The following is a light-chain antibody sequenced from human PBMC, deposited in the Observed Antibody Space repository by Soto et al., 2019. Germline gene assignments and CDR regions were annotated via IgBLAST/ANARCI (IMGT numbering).Light chain of an antibody. CDR2: DVT. Sequence: QSALTQPASVSGSPGQAITISCTGTSSDVGGYNYVSWYQQHPDKAPKLIIYDVTDRPSGISDRVSGSKSGNTASLTISGLQAEDEADYYCTSYTSSSTVIIGGGTKLTVL. J-gene: IGLJ2*01. V-gene: IGLV2-14*03. CDR1: SSDVGGYNY. CDR3: TSYTSSSTVI.